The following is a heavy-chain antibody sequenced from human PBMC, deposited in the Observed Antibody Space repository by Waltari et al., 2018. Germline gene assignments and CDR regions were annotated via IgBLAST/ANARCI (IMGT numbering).Heavy chain of an antibody. CDR1: GVSFSGSS. CDR3: SGGEVTGTDF. CDR2: IRREPYNYAT. J-gene: IGHJ4*02. D-gene: IGHD6-19*01. V-gene: IGHV3-73*01. Sequence: EVQVVESGGGLVQPGGSLKLSCATSGVSFSGSSIPWVRQTAGKGLEWVGRIRREPYNYATAYSASVKGRFTISRDDSKNTAFLQMNSLMTEDTAVYYCSGGEVTGTDFWGQGTLVTVSS.